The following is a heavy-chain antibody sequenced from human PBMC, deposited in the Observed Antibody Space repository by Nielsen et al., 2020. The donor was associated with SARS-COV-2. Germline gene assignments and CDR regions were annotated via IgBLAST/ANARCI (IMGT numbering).Heavy chain of an antibody. V-gene: IGHV1-3*01. CDR3: ARAILTGYYGFDY. D-gene: IGHD3-9*01. CDR1: GYTFTSYA. J-gene: IGHJ4*02. CDR2: INAGNGNT. Sequence: SVKVSCKASGYTFTSYAMHWVRQAPGQRLEWMGWINAGNGNTKYSQKFQGRVTITRDTSASTAYMELSSLRSEDTAVYYCARAILTGYYGFDYWGQGTLVTVSS.